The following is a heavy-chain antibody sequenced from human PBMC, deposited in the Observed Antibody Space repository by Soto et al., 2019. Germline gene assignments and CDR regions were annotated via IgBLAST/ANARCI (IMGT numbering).Heavy chain of an antibody. CDR3: ATKGRWYVGYYYYGMDV. Sequence: QVQLVQSGAEVKKPGASVKVSCKVSGYTLTELSMHWVRQAPGKGLEWMGGFAPEDGETIYAQKFQGRVTMTEDTSTDTAYMELSSRRSEDTAVYYCATKGRWYVGYYYYGMDVWGQGTTVTVSS. D-gene: IGHD6-13*01. CDR1: GYTLTELS. CDR2: FAPEDGET. V-gene: IGHV1-24*01. J-gene: IGHJ6*02.